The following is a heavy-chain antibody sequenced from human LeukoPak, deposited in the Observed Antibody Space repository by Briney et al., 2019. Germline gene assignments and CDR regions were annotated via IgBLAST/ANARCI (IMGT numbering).Heavy chain of an antibody. CDR1: GFTFSSYG. J-gene: IGHJ4*02. CDR2: ISYDGSNK. D-gene: IGHD3-10*01. CDR3: ASGTTMVQGVIFAY. Sequence: PGGSLRLSCAASGFTFSSYGMHWVRQAPGKGLEWVAVISYDGSNKYYADSVKGRFTISRDNSKNTLYLQMNSLRAEDTAVYYCASGTTMVQGVIFAYWGQGTLVTVSS. V-gene: IGHV3-30*03.